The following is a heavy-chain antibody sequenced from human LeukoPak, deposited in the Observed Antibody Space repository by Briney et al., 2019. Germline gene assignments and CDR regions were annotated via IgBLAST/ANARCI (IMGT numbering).Heavy chain of an antibody. V-gene: IGHV4-4*07. Sequence: SETLSLTCTVSGGSISGYYWSWIRQPAGKGLEWIGRIYTSGSTNYNPSLKGRVAMSVDTSKNQFSLKLSSVTAADTAVYYCARGPYSSGDPAFDIWGQGTMVTVSS. CDR1: GGSISGYY. J-gene: IGHJ3*02. CDR3: ARGPYSSGDPAFDI. D-gene: IGHD6-19*01. CDR2: IYTSGST.